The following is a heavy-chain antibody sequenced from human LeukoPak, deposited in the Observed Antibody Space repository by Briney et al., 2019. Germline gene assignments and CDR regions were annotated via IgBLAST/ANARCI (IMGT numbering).Heavy chain of an antibody. J-gene: IGHJ4*02. D-gene: IGHD2-8*01. V-gene: IGHV3-23*01. CDR1: GFTFSSYA. CDR3: AKDSGYCTNGVCYSFYY. CDR2: ISGSGGST. Sequence: GGSLRLSCAASGFTFSSYAMSWVRQARGKGLEWVSAISGSGGSTYYADSVKGRFTISRDNSKTTLYLQMNSLRAEDTAVYYCAKDSGYCTNGVCYSFYYWGQGTLVTVSS.